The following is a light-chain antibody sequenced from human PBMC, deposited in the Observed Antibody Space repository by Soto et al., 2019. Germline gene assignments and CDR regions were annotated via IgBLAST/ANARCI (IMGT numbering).Light chain of an antibody. V-gene: IGKV2-30*01. J-gene: IGKJ1*01. Sequence: DVVMTQSPLSLPVTLGQPASISCRSSQSLVYSDGNTYLNWFQQRPGQSPMRLIYQVSNRDSGVPDRLSGSGSRPDFTLKISRVEAEDVGVYYCMQCTHWPPAFGQGTKVEIK. CDR1: QSLVYSDGNTY. CDR3: MQCTHWPPA. CDR2: QVS.